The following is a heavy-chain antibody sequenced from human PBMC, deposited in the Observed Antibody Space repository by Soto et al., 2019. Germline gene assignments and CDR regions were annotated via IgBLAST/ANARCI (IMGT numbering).Heavy chain of an antibody. J-gene: IGHJ6*02. CDR3: AIQTGYDSHLYYYYGMDV. CDR2: IYPGDSDT. Sequence: GEALKISCKGSGYSFTSYWIGWVRQMPGKGLEWMGIIYPGDSDTRYSQSFQGQVTISADKSISTAYLQWSSLKASDTAMYYCAIQTGYDSHLYYYYGMDVWGQGTTVTVSS. V-gene: IGHV5-51*01. D-gene: IGHD5-12*01. CDR1: GYSFTSYW.